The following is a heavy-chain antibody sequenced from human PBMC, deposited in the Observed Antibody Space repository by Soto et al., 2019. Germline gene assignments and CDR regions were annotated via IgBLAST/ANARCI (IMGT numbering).Heavy chain of an antibody. CDR2: IYYSGST. CDR3: ARDHPSITMIVVDMSDAFDI. CDR1: GGSISSSSYY. Sequence: SETLSLTCTVSGGSISSSSYYWGWIRQPPGKGLEWIGSIYYSGSTYYNPSLKSRVTISVDTSKNQFSLKLSSVTAADTAVYYCARDHPSITMIVVDMSDAFDIWGQGTMVTVSS. D-gene: IGHD3-22*01. J-gene: IGHJ3*02. V-gene: IGHV4-39*07.